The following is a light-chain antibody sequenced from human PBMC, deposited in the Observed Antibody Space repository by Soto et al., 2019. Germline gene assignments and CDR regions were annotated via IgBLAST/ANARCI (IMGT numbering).Light chain of an antibody. Sequence: QSALTQPASVSGSPGQSITISCTGTSSDVGGYNYVSWYQQHPGKAPKLMIYDVSNRPSGVSNRFSGSKSGNTASLTISGLQAEDEADYYCSSYTSSSPLVCGTGTKLTVL. CDR1: SSDVGGYNY. CDR3: SSYTSSSPLV. J-gene: IGLJ1*01. CDR2: DVS. V-gene: IGLV2-14*01.